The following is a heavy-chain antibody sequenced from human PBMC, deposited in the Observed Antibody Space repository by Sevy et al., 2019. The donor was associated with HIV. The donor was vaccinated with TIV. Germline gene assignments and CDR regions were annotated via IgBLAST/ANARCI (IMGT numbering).Heavy chain of an antibody. Sequence: GGSLRLSCTASGFTFGDYAMSWVRQAPGKGLEWVGFIRSKAYGGTTEYAASVKGRFTISRDDSKSIAYLQMNSLKTEDTAVYYCTTYDFWSGFQYYFDYWGQGTLVTVSS. D-gene: IGHD3-3*01. CDR3: TTYDFWSGFQYYFDY. CDR1: GFTFGDYA. V-gene: IGHV3-49*04. J-gene: IGHJ4*02. CDR2: IRSKAYGGTT.